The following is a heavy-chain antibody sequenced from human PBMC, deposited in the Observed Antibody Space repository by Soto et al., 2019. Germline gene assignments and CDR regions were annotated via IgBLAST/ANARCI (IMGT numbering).Heavy chain of an antibody. CDR3: ARDRSMVVVAPGY. D-gene: IGHD3-22*01. V-gene: IGHV3-30-3*01. CDR1: GFTFSSYA. J-gene: IGHJ4*02. CDR2: ISYDGSNE. Sequence: QVQLVESGGGVVQPGRSLRLSCAASGFTFSSYAMHWVRQAPGKGLEWVAFISYDGSNEYYAESVKGRFTISRDNSKNTLYMQVNSLRTEDTAVYYCARDRSMVVVAPGYWGQGTLVTVSA.